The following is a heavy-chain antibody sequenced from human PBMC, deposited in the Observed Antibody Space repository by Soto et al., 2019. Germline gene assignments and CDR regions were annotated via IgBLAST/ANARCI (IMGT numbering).Heavy chain of an antibody. D-gene: IGHD2-15*01. CDR3: ARDLGYCSGGSCYELDV. V-gene: IGHV1-69*04. Sequence: SVKVSCKASGGTFSSYTISWVRQAPGQGLEWMGRIIPILGITNYAQKFQGRVTMTADKSTSTVYMELSSLRSEDTAVYYCARDLGYCSGGSCYELDVWGQGTTVTVSS. J-gene: IGHJ6*02. CDR1: GGTFSSYT. CDR2: IIPILGIT.